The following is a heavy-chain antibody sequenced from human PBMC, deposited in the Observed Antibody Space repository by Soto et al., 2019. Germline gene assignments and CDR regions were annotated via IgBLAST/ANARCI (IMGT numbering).Heavy chain of an antibody. D-gene: IGHD2-15*01. CDR2: INAGNGNT. CDR3: AREPSCFGLYGSSASLGY. CDR1: GYTFTSYS. J-gene: IGHJ4*02. Sequence: ASVKVYCNTSGYTFTSYSMHWVRQAPGQRLEWMGWINAGNGNTKYSQKLQGRVTITRDTSASTAYMELSSLRSEDTAVYYRAREPSCFGLYGSSASLGYWGQGTLVTVSS. V-gene: IGHV1-3*01.